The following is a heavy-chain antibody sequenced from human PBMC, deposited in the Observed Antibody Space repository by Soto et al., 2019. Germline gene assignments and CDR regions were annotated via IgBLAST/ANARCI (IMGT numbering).Heavy chain of an antibody. D-gene: IGHD6-19*01. CDR3: ARDPDDTAIAVAALN. Sequence: QVQLVQSGAEVKKPGASVKVSCKASGYTFSSYAMHWVRQAPGQRLEWMGWINAGNGNTRYSEKFQGRVTITRDTSASTAYMELSSLRSEDTAVYYCARDPDDTAIAVAALNWGQGTLVTVSS. V-gene: IGHV1-3*01. CDR2: INAGNGNT. J-gene: IGHJ4*02. CDR1: GYTFSSYA.